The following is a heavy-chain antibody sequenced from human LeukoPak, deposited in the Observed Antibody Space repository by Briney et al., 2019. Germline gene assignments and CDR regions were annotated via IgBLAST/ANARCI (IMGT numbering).Heavy chain of an antibody. D-gene: IGHD3-22*01. Sequence: PSETLSLTCTVSGGSISSYYWSWLRQPPGKGLEWIGYIYYSGSTNYNPSLKSRVTISVDTSKNQFSLKLSSVTAADTAVYYCARVLYYYDSSGSIYYFDYWGQGTLVTVSS. CDR1: GGSISSYY. CDR2: IYYSGST. J-gene: IGHJ4*02. V-gene: IGHV4-59*01. CDR3: ARVLYYYDSSGSIYYFDY.